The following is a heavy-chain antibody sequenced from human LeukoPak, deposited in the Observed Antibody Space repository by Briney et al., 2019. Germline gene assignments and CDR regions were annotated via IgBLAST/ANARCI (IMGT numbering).Heavy chain of an antibody. D-gene: IGHD3-10*01. V-gene: IGHV4-61*02. CDR3: ARGIKRITMVRGRRWFDP. CDR2: IYTSGST. J-gene: IGHJ5*02. CDR1: GGSMSSSDNY. Sequence: SETLSLTCTVSGGSMSSSDNYWSWIRQPAGTGLEWIGRIYTSGSTTYNPSLRSRVTISVDTSKNQFSLKLSSVTAADTAVYYCARGIKRITMVRGRRWFDPWGQGTLVTVSS.